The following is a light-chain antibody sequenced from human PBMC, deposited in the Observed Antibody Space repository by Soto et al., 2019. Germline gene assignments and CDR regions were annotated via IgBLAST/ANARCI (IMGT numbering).Light chain of an antibody. J-gene: IGLJ3*02. V-gene: IGLV1-44*01. Sequence: QLVLTQAPSASGTPGQRVTISCSGSSSNIGPNTVNWYQQLPGTAPKLLIYTSDQRPSGVPDRFSGSKSGTSASLAISGLQSEDEADYYCAAWDDYLNVWVFGGGTKLTVL. CDR1: SSNIGPNT. CDR3: AAWDDYLNVWV. CDR2: TSD.